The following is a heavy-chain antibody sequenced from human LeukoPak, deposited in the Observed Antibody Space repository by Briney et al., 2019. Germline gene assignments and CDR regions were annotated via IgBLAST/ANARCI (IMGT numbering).Heavy chain of an antibody. V-gene: IGHV3-23*01. D-gene: IGHD3-9*01. Sequence: GGSLRLSCAASGFTFSSYAMSWVRQAPEKGLEWVSAISGSGGSTYYADSVKGRFTISRDNSKNTLYLQMNSLRAEDTAVYYCAKFPYYDILTGYYYHTWGQGTLVTVSS. CDR2: ISGSGGST. CDR3: AKFPYYDILTGYYYHT. J-gene: IGHJ5*02. CDR1: GFTFSSYA.